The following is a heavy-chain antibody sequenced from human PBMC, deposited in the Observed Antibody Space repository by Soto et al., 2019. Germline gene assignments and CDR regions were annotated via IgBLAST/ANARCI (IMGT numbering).Heavy chain of an antibody. CDR3: ARVPNWGSGAFDI. Sequence: SETLSLTCAVYGGSFSGYYWSWIRQPPGKGLEWIGEINHSGSTNYNPSLKSRVTISVDTSKNQFSLKLSSVTAADTAVYYCARVPNWGSGAFDIWGQGTMVTVSS. CDR1: GGSFSGYY. CDR2: INHSGST. D-gene: IGHD7-27*01. V-gene: IGHV4-34*01. J-gene: IGHJ3*02.